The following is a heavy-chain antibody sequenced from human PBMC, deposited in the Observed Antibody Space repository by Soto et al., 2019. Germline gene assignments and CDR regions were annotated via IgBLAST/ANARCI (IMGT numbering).Heavy chain of an antibody. J-gene: IGHJ3*02. Sequence: QVQLVQSGAEVQKPGASVKISCETSWYTFINFFIHWVRQAPGQGLEWVGIINPSSGSTTYSQKFQGRVTMTRDPSTNTGYMEVSMLRSDDTAVYYCARSHCSGGSCYLGAFDIWGQGTMVTVSS. D-gene: IGHD2-15*01. CDR3: ARSHCSGGSCYLGAFDI. V-gene: IGHV1-46*01. CDR1: WYTFINFF. CDR2: INPSSGST.